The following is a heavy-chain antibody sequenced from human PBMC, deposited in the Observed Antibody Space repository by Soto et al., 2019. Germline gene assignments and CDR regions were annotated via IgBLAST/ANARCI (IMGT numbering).Heavy chain of an antibody. CDR3: ARGRYCLTGRCFPNWFDS. CDR2: IYKSATT. J-gene: IGHJ5*01. V-gene: IGHV4-30-4*01. CDR1: GDSISNLDYF. Sequence: TSETLSLTCSVSGDSISNLDYFWAWIRQPPGQALEYIGYIYKSATTYYNPSFERRVAISVDTSKSQFSLNVTSVTAADTAVYFCARGRYCLTGRCFPNWFDSWSQGALVTVSS. D-gene: IGHD7-27*01.